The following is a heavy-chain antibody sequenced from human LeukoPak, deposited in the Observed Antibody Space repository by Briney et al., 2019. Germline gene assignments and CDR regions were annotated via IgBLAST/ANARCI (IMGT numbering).Heavy chain of an antibody. J-gene: IGHJ4*02. Sequence: GASVKVSCKASGYTFTNYHMHWVRQAPGQALEWMGILTPNSGDTTYAQKFQGRITMTTDTSTSTAYMELRSLRSDDAAVYYCARDPSFYYDSSGYVDYWGQGTLVTVSS. D-gene: IGHD3-22*01. CDR3: ARDPSFYYDSSGYVDY. CDR1: GYTFTNYH. CDR2: LTPNSGDT. V-gene: IGHV1-46*01.